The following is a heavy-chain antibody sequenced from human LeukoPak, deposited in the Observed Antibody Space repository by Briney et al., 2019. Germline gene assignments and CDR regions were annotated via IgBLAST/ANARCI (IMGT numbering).Heavy chain of an antibody. CDR1: GFSFSTYA. D-gene: IGHD2-15*01. V-gene: IGHV3-64*04. CDR2: ISSNGGST. Sequence: GGSLRLSCVASGFSFSTYAMSWVRQAPGKGLEYVSAISSNGGSTYYADSVKGRFTISRDNAKNSLYLQMNSLRVEDTAVYYCARDVGWFRFDYWGHGTLVTASS. J-gene: IGHJ4*01. CDR3: ARDVGWFRFDY.